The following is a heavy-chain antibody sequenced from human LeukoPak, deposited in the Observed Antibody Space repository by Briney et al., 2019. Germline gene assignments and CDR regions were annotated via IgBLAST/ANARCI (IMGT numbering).Heavy chain of an antibody. V-gene: IGHV3-48*02. Sequence: AGGSLRLSCAASGFSFNSPGMNWIRQAPGKGLEWLSYISGSSSTMYFADSVKGRFTISRDNAKNSVYLQMNSLRDEDTAVYYCARVRGPPVATMYFLDWGQGTLVTVSS. CDR3: ARVRGPPVATMYFLD. D-gene: IGHD4-23*01. J-gene: IGHJ4*02. CDR1: GFSFNSPG. CDR2: ISGSSSTM.